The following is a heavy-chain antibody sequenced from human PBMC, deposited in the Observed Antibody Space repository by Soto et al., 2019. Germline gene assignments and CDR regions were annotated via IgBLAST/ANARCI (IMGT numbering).Heavy chain of an antibody. Sequence: PGGSLRLSCTASGFTFGDYAMSWFRQAPGKGLEWVGFIRSKAYGGTTEYAASVKGRFTISRDDSKSIAYLQMNSLKTEDTAVYYCTSRTHRTSGNRFDPWGQGSLVTVSS. CDR2: IRSKAYGGTT. V-gene: IGHV3-49*03. CDR1: GFTFGDYA. J-gene: IGHJ5*02. CDR3: TSRTHRTSGNRFDP. D-gene: IGHD1-1*01.